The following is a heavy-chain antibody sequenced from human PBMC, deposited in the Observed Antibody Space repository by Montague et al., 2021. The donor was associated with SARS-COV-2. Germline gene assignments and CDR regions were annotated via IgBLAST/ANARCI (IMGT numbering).Heavy chain of an antibody. V-gene: IGHV3-21*01. CDR2: ISGSSSYI. D-gene: IGHD6-19*01. J-gene: IGHJ5*02. Sequence: SLRLSCAASGFTFSSYYMNWVRQAPGKGLEWVSSISGSSSYIYYADSMKGRFTISRDNAKNSLYLQMNSLRAEDTAVYYCARDLPSFFLGIAVAGPFDPWGQGTLVTVSS. CDR3: ARDLPSFFLGIAVAGPFDP. CDR1: GFTFSSYY.